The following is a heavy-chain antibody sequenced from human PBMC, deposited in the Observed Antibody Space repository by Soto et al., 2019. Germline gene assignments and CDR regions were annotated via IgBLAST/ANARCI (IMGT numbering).Heavy chain of an antibody. D-gene: IGHD6-19*01. CDR3: AKEVGYSSGYDYFDY. J-gene: IGHJ4*02. V-gene: IGHV3-23*01. CDR1: GFTFSSYA. CDR2: ISGSGVST. Sequence: GGSLRLSYAASGFTFSSYAMSWVRQAPGKGLEWVSGISGSGVSTRYADSVKGRFTISRDNSKNTLYLQMNSLRAEDTAVYYCAKEVGYSSGYDYFDYWGQGTLVTVSS.